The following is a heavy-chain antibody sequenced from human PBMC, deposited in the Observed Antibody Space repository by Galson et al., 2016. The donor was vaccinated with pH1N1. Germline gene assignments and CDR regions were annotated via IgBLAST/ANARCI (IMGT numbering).Heavy chain of an antibody. Sequence: SLRLSCAASGSTFSSYWMNWVRQAPGKGLEWVANINQDASDKYYVDSVKGRFTISRDNAKNSVYLDMNSLRAEDTAVYYCVRAIAAAGSYWGQGTLVTVSS. CDR1: GSTFSSYW. V-gene: IGHV3-7*01. CDR3: VRAIAAAGSY. D-gene: IGHD6-13*01. J-gene: IGHJ4*02. CDR2: INQDASDK.